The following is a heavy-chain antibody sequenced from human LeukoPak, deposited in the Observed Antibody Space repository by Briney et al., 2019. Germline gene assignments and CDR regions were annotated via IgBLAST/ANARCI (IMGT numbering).Heavy chain of an antibody. CDR3: ATEAGAAPDWYFDL. Sequence: GSLRLSCGASGFTFNRYWMHWVRQAPGKGLVWVSRIKNDGRSTSYADSVKGRFTISRDNAKNTVYLQMNSLRAEDTAVYYCATEAGAAPDWYFDLWGRGTLVTVSS. D-gene: IGHD6-19*01. CDR1: GFTFNRYW. J-gene: IGHJ2*01. CDR2: IKNDGRST. V-gene: IGHV3-74*01.